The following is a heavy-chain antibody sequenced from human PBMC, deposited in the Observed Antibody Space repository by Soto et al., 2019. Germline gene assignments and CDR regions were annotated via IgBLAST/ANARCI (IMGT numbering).Heavy chain of an antibody. Sequence: GGSLRLSCAASGFTLSSYAIHWVRQAPGKGLEWVTVISKGGSNLYFADSVKGRFTISRDNSKNTLYLQMNSLRSEDTAVYYCAREVEYTSAFGISSSFDYWGQGTLVTVSS. J-gene: IGHJ4*02. CDR3: AREVEYTSAFGISSSFDY. D-gene: IGHD6-19*01. V-gene: IGHV3-30-3*01. CDR2: ISKGGSNL. CDR1: GFTLSSYA.